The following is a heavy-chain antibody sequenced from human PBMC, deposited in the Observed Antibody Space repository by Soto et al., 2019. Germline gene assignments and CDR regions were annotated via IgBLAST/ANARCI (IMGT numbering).Heavy chain of an antibody. CDR2: ITGGGDTT. CDR3: AKRDRSNWSYFDY. Sequence: GGSLGLSCAASGFTFSNYAMTWFRQAPGRGLEWVSVITGGGDTTYYADSVKGRFTISRDNSKNTLSLQMNSLRAEDTALYYCAKRDRSNWSYFDYWGQGTLVTVSS. CDR1: GFTFSNYA. D-gene: IGHD1-20*01. J-gene: IGHJ4*02. V-gene: IGHV3-23*01.